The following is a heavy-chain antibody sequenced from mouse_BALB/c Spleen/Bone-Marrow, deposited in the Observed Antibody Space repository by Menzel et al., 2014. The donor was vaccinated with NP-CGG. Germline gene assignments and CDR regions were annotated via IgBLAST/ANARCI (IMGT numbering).Heavy chain of an antibody. CDR1: GFTFSDYY. CDR3: AADNDYERGGAATFDY. CDR2: IRNKAYGDTS. Sequence: EVQLVESGGGLVQPGASLRLSCATSGFTFSDYYISWVRQPPGKALEWLGFIRNKAYGDTSEYSTSVKGRFTISRDNSQSIHYLQMTTLRAEDSGTYYCAADNDYERGGAATFDYWGQGTSVTVSS. J-gene: IGHJ4*01. V-gene: IGHV7-3*02. D-gene: IGHD2-4*01.